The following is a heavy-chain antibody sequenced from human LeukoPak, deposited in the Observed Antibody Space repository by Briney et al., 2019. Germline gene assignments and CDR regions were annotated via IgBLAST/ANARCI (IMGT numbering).Heavy chain of an antibody. V-gene: IGHV3-21*01. CDR3: ARVSGYGDYAAGFYYYYGMDV. J-gene: IGHJ6*02. Sequence: GGSLRLSCAASVFTFSSYSMNWVRQAPGKGLEWVSSISSSSSYIYYADSVKGRFTISRDNAKNSLYLQMNSLRAEDTAVYYCARVSGYGDYAAGFYYYYGMDVWGQGTTVTVSS. D-gene: IGHD4-17*01. CDR2: ISSSSSYI. CDR1: VFTFSSYS.